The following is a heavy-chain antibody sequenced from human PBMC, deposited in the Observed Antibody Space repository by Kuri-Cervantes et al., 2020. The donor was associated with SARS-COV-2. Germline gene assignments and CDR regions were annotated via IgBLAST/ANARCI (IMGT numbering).Heavy chain of an antibody. D-gene: IGHD2-15*01. J-gene: IGHJ2*01. Sequence: SLKISCAASGFTFGDYAMHWVRQAPGKGLEWVSGISWNSGSIGYADSVKGRFTISRDNAKNSLYLQMNSLRAEDTALYYCAKESWYEDSRLGYFDLWGRGTLVTVSS. CDR3: AKESWYEDSRLGYFDL. V-gene: IGHV3-9*01. CDR2: ISWNSGSI. CDR1: GFTFGDYA.